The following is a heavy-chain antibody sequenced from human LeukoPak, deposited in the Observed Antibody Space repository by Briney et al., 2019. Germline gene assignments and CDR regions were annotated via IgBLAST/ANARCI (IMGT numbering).Heavy chain of an antibody. CDR3: AKAALRYQLLSSLDY. Sequence: GGSLRLSCAASGFTFSSYAMNWARQAPGKGLEWVSAISGSGASTYYADSVKGRFTISRDNSKNTLYLQMNSLRAADTAIYYCAKAALRYQLLSSLDYWGQGTLVTVSS. D-gene: IGHD2-2*01. CDR2: ISGSGAST. J-gene: IGHJ4*02. V-gene: IGHV3-23*01. CDR1: GFTFSSYA.